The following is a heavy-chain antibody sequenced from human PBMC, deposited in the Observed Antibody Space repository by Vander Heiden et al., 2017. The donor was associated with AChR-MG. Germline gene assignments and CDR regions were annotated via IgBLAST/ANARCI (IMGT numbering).Heavy chain of an antibody. CDR2: INHSGST. CDR1: GGSFSGYY. Sequence: QVQLQQWGAGLLKPSETLSLTCAVHGGSFSGYYWSWIRQPPGKGLEWIGEINHSGSTNYNPSLKSRVTISVDTSKNQFSLKLSSVTAADTAVYYCARGQCEHCSSTSPLSGMDVWGQGTTVTVSS. D-gene: IGHD2-2*01. J-gene: IGHJ6*02. CDR3: ARGQCEHCSSTSPLSGMDV. V-gene: IGHV4-34*01.